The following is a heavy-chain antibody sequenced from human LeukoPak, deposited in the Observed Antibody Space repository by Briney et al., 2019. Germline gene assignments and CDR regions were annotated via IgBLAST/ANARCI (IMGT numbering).Heavy chain of an antibody. CDR3: ARDGSCSGGSCAMDGWFDP. D-gene: IGHD2-15*01. CDR2: ISGSGGST. Sequence: PGGSLRLSCAASGFTFSSYAMSWVRQAPGKGLEWVSAISGSGGSTYYADSVKGRFTISRDNSKNTLYLQMNSLRAEDTAVYYCARDGSCSGGSCAMDGWFDPWGQGTLVTVSS. J-gene: IGHJ5*02. CDR1: GFTFSSYA. V-gene: IGHV3-23*01.